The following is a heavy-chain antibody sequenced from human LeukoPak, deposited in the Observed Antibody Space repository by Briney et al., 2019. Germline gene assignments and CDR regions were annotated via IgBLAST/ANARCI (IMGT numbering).Heavy chain of an antibody. D-gene: IGHD3-10*01. Sequence: PSETLSLTCAVYGGSFSGYYWSWIRQPPGKGLEWIGEINHSGSTNYNPSLKSRVTIPVDTSKNQFSLKLSSVTAADTAVYYCARTLKWFGDYKGYLDYWGQGTLVTVSS. CDR2: INHSGST. J-gene: IGHJ4*02. V-gene: IGHV4-34*01. CDR1: GGSFSGYY. CDR3: ARTLKWFGDYKGYLDY.